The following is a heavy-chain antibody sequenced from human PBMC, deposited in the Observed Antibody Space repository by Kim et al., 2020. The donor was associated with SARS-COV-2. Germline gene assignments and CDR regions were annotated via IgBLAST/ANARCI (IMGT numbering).Heavy chain of an antibody. V-gene: IGHV3-74*01. J-gene: IGHJ2*01. Sequence: ADSGQGRFTISRDNAKNTLYLRMDSLIVEDTAVYYCTRDLSGDGDWYFDLWGRGTLVTVSS. CDR3: TRDLSGDGDWYFDL. D-gene: IGHD7-27*01.